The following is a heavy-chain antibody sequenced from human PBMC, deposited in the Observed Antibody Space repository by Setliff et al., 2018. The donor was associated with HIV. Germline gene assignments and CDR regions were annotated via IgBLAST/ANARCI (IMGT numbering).Heavy chain of an antibody. J-gene: IGHJ4*02. D-gene: IGHD2-2*01. CDR2: IYHSGKT. CDR3: ARGSCFNTGCLDS. CDR1: GDFISSDYC. V-gene: IGHV4-38-2*02. Sequence: SETLSFTCTVSGDFISSDYCWNWVRQPPGQGLEWIGSIYHSGKTYSNPSLKSRVTVSVDTSMNQFSLNLNSVTATDTAVYYCARGSCFNTGCLDSWGQGALVTVSS.